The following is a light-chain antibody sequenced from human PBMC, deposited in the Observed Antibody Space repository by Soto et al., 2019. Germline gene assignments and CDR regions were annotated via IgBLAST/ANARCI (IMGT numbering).Light chain of an antibody. CDR2: AAS. V-gene: IGKV1-39*01. Sequence: DIQMTQSPSSLSASVGDRVTITCRASQTIITYLNWYQQKPGKAPDLLVYAASTLQSGVPSRFSGSGSWTDFALTISSLRPEDFSTYYCQQSYSTPPTFGQGTKLEIK. CDR3: QQSYSTPPT. J-gene: IGKJ2*01. CDR1: QTIITY.